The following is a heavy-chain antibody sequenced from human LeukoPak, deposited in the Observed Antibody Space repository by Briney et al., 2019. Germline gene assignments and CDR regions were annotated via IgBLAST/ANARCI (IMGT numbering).Heavy chain of an antibody. CDR3: ARERGGYSYGDY. CDR1: GYTFTRYG. Sequence: ASVKVSCKASGYTFTRYGIRWVRQAPGQGLAWVGWISTYNGNTNYAQKLQGRVTMTTDTSTSTAYMELRSLRSDDTAVYYCARERGGYSYGDYWGQGTLVTVSS. CDR2: ISTYNGNT. V-gene: IGHV1-18*01. D-gene: IGHD5-18*01. J-gene: IGHJ4*02.